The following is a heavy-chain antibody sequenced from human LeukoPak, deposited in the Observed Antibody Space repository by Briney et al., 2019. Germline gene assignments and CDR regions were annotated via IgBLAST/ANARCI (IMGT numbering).Heavy chain of an antibody. CDR2: IYYSGST. J-gene: IGHJ4*02. V-gene: IGHV4-59*12. CDR3: ARRDGKYYSDY. CDR1: GGSISSYY. D-gene: IGHD2/OR15-2a*01. Sequence: SETLSLTCTVSGGSISSYYWSWIRQPPGKGLEWIGYIYYSGSTNYNPSLKSRVTISVDTSRNQFSLNLSSVTAADTAMYYCARRDGKYYSDYWGQGTLVTVSS.